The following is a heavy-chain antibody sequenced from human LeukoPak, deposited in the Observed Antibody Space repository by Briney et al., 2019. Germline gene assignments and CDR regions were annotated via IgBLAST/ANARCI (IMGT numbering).Heavy chain of an antibody. V-gene: IGHV4-31*03. D-gene: IGHD3-22*01. J-gene: IGHJ4*02. CDR2: IYYSGST. Sequence: SQTLSLTCTVSGGSISSGGYYWSWIRQHPGKGLEWIGYIYYSGSTYYNPSLKSRVTISVDTSKNQFSLKLTSVTATDTAVYYCASGGDSSGYYGPMIPDYWGQGTLVSVSS. CDR1: GGSISSGGYY. CDR3: ASGGDSSGYYGPMIPDY.